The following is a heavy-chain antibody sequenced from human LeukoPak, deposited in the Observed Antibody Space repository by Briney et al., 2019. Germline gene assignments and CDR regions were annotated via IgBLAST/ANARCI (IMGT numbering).Heavy chain of an antibody. V-gene: IGHV3-23*01. CDR2: ISGSGGST. CDR3: AKDSRAYHFDY. J-gene: IGHJ4*02. CDR1: GFTFSSYA. Sequence: GGSLRLSCVASGFTFSSYAMSWVRQAPGKGLEWVSAISGSGGSTYYADSVKGRLTISRDNSKNTLYVQMNSLRAEDTAVYYCAKDSRAYHFDYWGQGTLVTVSS.